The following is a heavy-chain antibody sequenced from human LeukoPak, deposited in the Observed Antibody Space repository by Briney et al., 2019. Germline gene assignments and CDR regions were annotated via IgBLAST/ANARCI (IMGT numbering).Heavy chain of an antibody. CDR2: IYYSGST. V-gene: IGHV4-59*01. D-gene: IGHD3-10*01. CDR1: GGSISSYY. J-gene: IGHJ4*02. Sequence: PSETLSLTCTVSGGSISSYYWSWIRQPPGKGLEWIGYIYYSGSTNYNPSLKSRVTISVDTSKNQFSLKLSSVTAADTAVYYCARASGLLWFGELLVYFNYWGQGTLVTVSS. CDR3: ARASGLLWFGELLVYFNY.